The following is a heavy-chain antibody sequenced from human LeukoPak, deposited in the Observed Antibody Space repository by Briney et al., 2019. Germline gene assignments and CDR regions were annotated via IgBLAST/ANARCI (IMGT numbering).Heavy chain of an antibody. Sequence: GGSLRLSCAASGFTISIYAMSWVRQAPGKGLEWVSGISGGGGSTYYTDSVKGRFTISTDNSKNTLYLQMNSLRAEDTAVYYCAKERQTPRIAAADGADYWGQGTLVTVSS. CDR2: ISGGGGST. V-gene: IGHV3-23*01. J-gene: IGHJ4*02. CDR1: GFTISIYA. D-gene: IGHD6-13*01. CDR3: AKERQTPRIAAADGADY.